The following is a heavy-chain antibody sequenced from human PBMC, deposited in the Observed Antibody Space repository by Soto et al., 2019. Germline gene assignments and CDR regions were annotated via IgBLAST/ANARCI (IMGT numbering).Heavy chain of an antibody. V-gene: IGHV1-69*13. J-gene: IGHJ4*02. CDR2: IIPVFGPP. CDR1: RGTFTTDA. Sequence: ASVKVSCKSSRGTFTTDAISWVRQAPGQGLEWMGVIIPVFGPPTYAQRFQGRVTISADESTSTAHLELSNLRSEDTAIYYCVRGGHNSGWYRTFDFWGQGTLVTVSS. D-gene: IGHD6-13*01. CDR3: VRGGHNSGWYRTFDF.